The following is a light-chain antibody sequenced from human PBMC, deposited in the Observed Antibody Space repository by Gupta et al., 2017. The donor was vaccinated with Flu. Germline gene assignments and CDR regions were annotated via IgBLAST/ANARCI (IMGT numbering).Light chain of an antibody. CDR1: SGNIAGSY. Sequence: FILTQPHSVSESPGKTVTISCTRNSGNIAGSYVQWYQQRPGSAPTTVIYEDNQRPSGVPDRFSGSIEASSASASLTISGLVPEDEAYYYCQSYDATYHVFGGGTKVTVL. J-gene: IGLJ2*01. CDR2: EDN. CDR3: QSYDATYHV. V-gene: IGLV6-57*03.